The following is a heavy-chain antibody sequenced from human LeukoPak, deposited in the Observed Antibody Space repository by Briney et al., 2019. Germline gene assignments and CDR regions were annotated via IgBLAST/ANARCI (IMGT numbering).Heavy chain of an antibody. CDR3: ARSAHYCSGGSCYLPSGWFDP. CDR2: INPNSGGT. J-gene: IGHJ5*02. V-gene: IGHV1-2*02. Sequence: GASVKVSCKASGYTFTGYYIHWVRQAPGQGLEWMGWINPNSGGTNYGQKFQGRVTMTRDTSISTAYMELSRLRSDDTAVYYCARSAHYCSGGSCYLPSGWFDPWGQGTLVTVSS. D-gene: IGHD2-15*01. CDR1: GYTFTGYY.